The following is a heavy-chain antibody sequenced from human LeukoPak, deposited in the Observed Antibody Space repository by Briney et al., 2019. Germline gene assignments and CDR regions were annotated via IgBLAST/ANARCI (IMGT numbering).Heavy chain of an antibody. CDR2: FYDSGNT. CDR3: ARGPCASTSCYDFPYYYMDV. CDR1: GDSITRYY. V-gene: IGHV4-4*07. Sequence: PSETLSLTCTVSGDSITRYYWSCIRQPAGKGLEWIGRFYDSGNTNYNPSLKSRVTMSVDTSKNQFSLDLRSVTAADAAVYYCARGPCASTSCYDFPYYYMDVWGKGTTVTVSS. J-gene: IGHJ6*03. D-gene: IGHD2-2*01.